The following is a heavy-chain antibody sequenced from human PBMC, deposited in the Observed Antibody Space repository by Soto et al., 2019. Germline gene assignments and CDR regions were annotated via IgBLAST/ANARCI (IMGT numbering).Heavy chain of an antibody. D-gene: IGHD2-15*01. CDR2: FSGSGGNT. CDR1: GFSFSTYT. CDR3: AKCGGLGTPRGSGTCYCPIDY. J-gene: IGHJ4*02. Sequence: EVQLLQSGGGLVQPGGSLRLSCAASGFSFSTYTMSWLRQAPGKGLEGVSGFSGSGGNTYYADSVKGRFTISRDNSNNTLYLQMNSLRAEDTAVYFCAKCGGLGTPRGSGTCYCPIDYWGQGTLVTVSS. V-gene: IGHV3-23*01.